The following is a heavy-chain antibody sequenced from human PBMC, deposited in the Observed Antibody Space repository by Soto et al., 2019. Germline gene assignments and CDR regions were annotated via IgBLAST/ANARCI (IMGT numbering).Heavy chain of an antibody. J-gene: IGHJ3*02. D-gene: IGHD6-19*01. CDR2: ISYDGSNK. CDR3: ATRAVAGASRGDDAFDI. V-gene: IGHV3-30-3*01. Sequence: GGSLRLSCTASGFTFGDYAMSWVRQAPGKGLEWVAVISYDGSNKYYADSVKGRFTISRDNSKNTLYLQMNSLRAEDTAVYYCATRAVAGASRGDDAFDIWGQGTMVTVSS. CDR1: GFTFGDYA.